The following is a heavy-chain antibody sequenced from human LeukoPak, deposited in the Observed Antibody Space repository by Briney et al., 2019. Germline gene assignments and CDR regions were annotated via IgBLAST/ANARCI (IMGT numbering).Heavy chain of an antibody. Sequence: ASVKVSCKASGYTFTCYDINWVRQATGQGLEWMGWMNPNSGNTGYAQKFQGRVTMTRNTSISTAYMELSSLRSEDTAVYYCARGMRRLAAAVPYYYYYYGMDVWGQGTTVTVSS. J-gene: IGHJ6*02. CDR1: GYTFTCYD. D-gene: IGHD6-13*01. V-gene: IGHV1-8*01. CDR3: ARGMRRLAAAVPYYYYYYGMDV. CDR2: MNPNSGNT.